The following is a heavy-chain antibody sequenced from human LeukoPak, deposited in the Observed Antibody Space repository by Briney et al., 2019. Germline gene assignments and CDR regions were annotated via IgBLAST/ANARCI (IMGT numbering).Heavy chain of an antibody. Sequence: GGSLRLSCAASGFTFSSYSMVWVRQAPGKGLEWVSSISSDGIYVYYIDSVKGRFTISRDNAKNTLYLQMNSLRADDTAVYYCARDQGYRYGSTYRSTVFDYWGQGTLVTVSS. CDR2: ISSDGIYV. D-gene: IGHD5-18*01. CDR1: GFTFSSYS. V-gene: IGHV3-21*01. CDR3: ARDQGYRYGSTYRSTVFDY. J-gene: IGHJ4*02.